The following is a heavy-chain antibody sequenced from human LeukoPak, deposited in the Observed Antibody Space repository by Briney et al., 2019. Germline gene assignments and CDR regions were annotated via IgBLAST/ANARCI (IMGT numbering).Heavy chain of an antibody. Sequence: ASVKVSCKASGYTFTDYYIHWVRQAPGQGLEWMGWIISDSGDTNYAQKFQGRVTMTRDTSISTAHMELSRLRSDDTAVYYCAREGGGSGYVIFDYWGQGTLVTVSS. J-gene: IGHJ4*02. CDR2: IISDSGDT. CDR3: AREGGGSGYVIFDY. V-gene: IGHV1-2*02. D-gene: IGHD5-12*01. CDR1: GYTFTDYY.